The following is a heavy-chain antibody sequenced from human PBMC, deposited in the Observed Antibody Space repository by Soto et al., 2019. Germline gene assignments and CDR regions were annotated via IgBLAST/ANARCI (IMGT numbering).Heavy chain of an antibody. CDR1: GFSLSDHY. Sequence: GGSLRLSCAASGFSLSDHYIDWVRQAPGKGLEWVGRSRDKAQGYSTEYAASVKGRFTTSRDNSRNTLYLQMNSLRAEDTALYWCARQGGTRWYREVFDYWGQGTLVTVSS. CDR3: ARQGGTRWYREVFDY. CDR2: SRDKAQGYST. V-gene: IGHV3-72*01. D-gene: IGHD6-13*01. J-gene: IGHJ4*02.